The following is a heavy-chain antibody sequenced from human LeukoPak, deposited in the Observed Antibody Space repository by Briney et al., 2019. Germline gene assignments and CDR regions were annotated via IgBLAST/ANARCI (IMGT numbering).Heavy chain of an antibody. CDR1: GFAFRSYW. Sequence: GGSLRLSCAASGFAFRSYWMNWVRQAPGKGLEWVANIKQDGSEKYYVDSVKGRFTISRDNAKNSMYLQMNSLRAEDTAVYYCARDVGLAAGGMMDALDIWGQGTMVTVSS. D-gene: IGHD6-13*01. CDR2: IKQDGSEK. CDR3: ARDVGLAAGGMMDALDI. J-gene: IGHJ3*02. V-gene: IGHV3-7*05.